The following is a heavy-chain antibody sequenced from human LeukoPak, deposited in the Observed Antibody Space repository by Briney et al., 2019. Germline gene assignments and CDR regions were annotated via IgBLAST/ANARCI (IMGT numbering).Heavy chain of an antibody. D-gene: IGHD1-26*01. CDR3: ARGGSYGPDAFDI. J-gene: IGHJ3*02. CDR2: ISGSGGST. CDR1: GFTFSSYA. V-gene: IGHV3-23*01. Sequence: PGGSLRLSCAASGFTFSSYAMSWVRQAPGKGLEWVSAISGSGGSTYYADSVKGRFTISRDNSKNTLYLQMNSLRAEDTAVYYCARGGSYGPDAFDIWGQGTMVTVSS.